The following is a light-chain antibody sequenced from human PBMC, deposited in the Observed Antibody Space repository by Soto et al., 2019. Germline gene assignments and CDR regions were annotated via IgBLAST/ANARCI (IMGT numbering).Light chain of an antibody. CDR2: EVA. V-gene: IGLV2-8*01. CDR1: SSDIGRYNY. J-gene: IGLJ2*01. Sequence: QSALTQPPSASGSPGQSVTISCTGTSSDIGRYNYVSWYQQHPGKAPKLIVFEVAQRPTGVPDRFSASKSGNTASLTVSGLQAEDESDYYSSSYAGDNRLVFGGGTKLTVL. CDR3: SSYAGDNRLV.